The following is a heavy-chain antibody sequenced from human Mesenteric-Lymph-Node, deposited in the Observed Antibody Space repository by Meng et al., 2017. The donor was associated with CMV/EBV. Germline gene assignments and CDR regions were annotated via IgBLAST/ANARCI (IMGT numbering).Heavy chain of an antibody. CDR3: ARDIRSSWPNYYYYGMDV. V-gene: IGHV3-7*01. CDR2: IKQDGSEK. J-gene: IGHJ6*02. Sequence: GSLRLSCAASGFTFSSYWMSWVRQAPGKGLEWVANIKQDGSEKYYVDSVKGRFTISRDNAKNSLYLQMNSLRAEDTAVYYCARDIRSSWPNYYYYGMDVWGQGTTVTVSS. D-gene: IGHD6-13*01. CDR1: GFTFSSYW.